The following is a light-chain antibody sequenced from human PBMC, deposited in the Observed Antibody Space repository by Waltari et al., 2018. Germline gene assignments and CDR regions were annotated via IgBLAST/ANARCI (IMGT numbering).Light chain of an antibody. CDR1: RAISNS. V-gene: IGKV1-NL1*01. J-gene: IGKJ4*02. CDR3: QQYAATPLT. Sequence: TCRASRAISNSLAWYQQKPGKAPKVLLYRASTLESGVPSRFSGSGTGTDYTLTISSLQPEDFATYYCQQYAATPLTFGGGTKVEIK. CDR2: RAS.